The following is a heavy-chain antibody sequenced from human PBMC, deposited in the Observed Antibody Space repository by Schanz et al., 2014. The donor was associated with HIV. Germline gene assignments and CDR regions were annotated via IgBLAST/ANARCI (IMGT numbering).Heavy chain of an antibody. V-gene: IGHV3-23*01. CDR3: AKEPYFYDSSGYSPVNWFDP. Sequence: EVQLLESGGGLVQPGGSLRLSCAASGFTFSSCALSWVRQAPGKGLEWVSAISGSGGSTYYADSVKGRFTISRDNSKNTLYLQMNSLRAEDTAVYYCAKEPYFYDSSGYSPVNWFDPWGQGTLVTVSS. CDR2: ISGSGGST. J-gene: IGHJ5*02. D-gene: IGHD3-22*01. CDR1: GFTFSSCA.